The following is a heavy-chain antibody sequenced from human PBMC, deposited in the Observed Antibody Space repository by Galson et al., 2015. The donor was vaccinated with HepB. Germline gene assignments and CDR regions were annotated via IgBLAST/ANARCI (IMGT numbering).Heavy chain of an antibody. V-gene: IGHV3-15*01. CDR1: GFTFSNAW. CDR3: TTAFIVLEWLLKPFDY. CDR2: IKSKTDGGTT. J-gene: IGHJ4*02. D-gene: IGHD3-3*01. Sequence: SLRLSCAASGFTFSNAWMSWVRQAPGKGLEWVGRIKSKTDGGTTDYAAPVKGRFTISSDDSKNTLYLQMNSLKTEDTAVYYCTTAFIVLEWLLKPFDYWGQGTLVTVSS.